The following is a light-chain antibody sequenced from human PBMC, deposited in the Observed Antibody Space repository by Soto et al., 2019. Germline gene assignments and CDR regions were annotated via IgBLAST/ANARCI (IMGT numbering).Light chain of an antibody. V-gene: IGKV3-11*01. CDR2: DAS. CDR3: QQRSNCSPSSA. CDR1: QSVSSY. Sequence: EIVLTQSPATLSLSPGERATLSCRASQSVSSYLAWYQQKPGQAPRLLIYDASNRATGIPARFSGSGSGTDFTLTISTLELEVVAYYSDQQRSNCSPSSAFGPGTKVYSK. J-gene: IGKJ3*01.